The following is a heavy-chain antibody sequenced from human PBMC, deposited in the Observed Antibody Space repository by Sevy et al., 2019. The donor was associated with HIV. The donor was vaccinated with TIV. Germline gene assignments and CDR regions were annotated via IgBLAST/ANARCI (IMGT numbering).Heavy chain of an antibody. V-gene: IGHV1-8*01. Sequence: ASVKVSCKASGYTFTSYDINWVRQATGQGLEWMGWMNPNSGNTGYAQKFQGRVTMTRNTSISTAYMELSSLRSEDTAVYYCARGPYDYAWGSYRFSPTYYFDYWGQGTLVTVSS. J-gene: IGHJ4*02. CDR2: MNPNSGNT. CDR1: GYTFTSYD. D-gene: IGHD3-16*02. CDR3: ARGPYDYAWGSYRFSPTYYFDY.